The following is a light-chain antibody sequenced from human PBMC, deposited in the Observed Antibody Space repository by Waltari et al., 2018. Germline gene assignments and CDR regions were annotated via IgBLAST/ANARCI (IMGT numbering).Light chain of an antibody. J-gene: IGLJ1*01. CDR3: SSHTSTVPHV. Sequence: QSALTQPASVSGSPGQSVSISCTGTSNAVGGYGYGSWYQQFPGKAPKLMIYEVSYRPSGVSSRFSGSKSGNTASLTISGLQAEDEAVYYCSSHTSTVPHVFGTGTKVTVV. CDR1: SNAVGGYGY. V-gene: IGLV2-14*01. CDR2: EVS.